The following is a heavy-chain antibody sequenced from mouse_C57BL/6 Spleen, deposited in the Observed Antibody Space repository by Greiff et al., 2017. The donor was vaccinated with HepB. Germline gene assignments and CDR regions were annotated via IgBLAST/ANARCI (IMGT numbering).Heavy chain of an antibody. Sequence: VQLKESGGGLVKPGGSLKLSCAASGFTFSSYAMSWVRQTPEKRLEWVATISDGGSYTYYPDNVKGRFTISRDNAKNNLYLQMSHLKSEDTAMYYCARTTHYFDYWGQGTTLTVSS. D-gene: IGHD5-5*01. CDR1: GFTFSSYA. J-gene: IGHJ2*01. CDR2: ISDGGSYT. CDR3: ARTTHYFDY. V-gene: IGHV5-4*01.